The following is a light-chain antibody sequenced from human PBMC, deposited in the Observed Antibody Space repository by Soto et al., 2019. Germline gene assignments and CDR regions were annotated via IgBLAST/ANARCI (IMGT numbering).Light chain of an antibody. Sequence: DIQMTQSPSTLSASVGDRVTITCRASQSISSWLAWYQQKPGKAPKPLIYKASRLESGVPSRFSGSGSGTEWTLTISSLQPDDFATYYCQQYNNYPWTFGQGTKVEIK. V-gene: IGKV1-5*03. CDR3: QQYNNYPWT. CDR1: QSISSW. J-gene: IGKJ1*01. CDR2: KAS.